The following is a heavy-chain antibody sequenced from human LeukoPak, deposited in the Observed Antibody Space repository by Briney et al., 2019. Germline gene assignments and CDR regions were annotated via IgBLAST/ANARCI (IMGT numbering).Heavy chain of an antibody. CDR1: GFTFSSYA. D-gene: IGHD3-22*01. CDR2: ISYDGSNK. CDR3: ARDGARDYYDSSGHFDY. Sequence: GRSLRLSCAASGFTFSSYAMHWVRQAPGKGLKWVAVISYDGSNKYYADSVKGRFTISRDNSKNTLYLQMNSLRAEDTAVYYCARDGARDYYDSSGHFDYWGQGTLVTVSS. J-gene: IGHJ4*02. V-gene: IGHV3-30-3*01.